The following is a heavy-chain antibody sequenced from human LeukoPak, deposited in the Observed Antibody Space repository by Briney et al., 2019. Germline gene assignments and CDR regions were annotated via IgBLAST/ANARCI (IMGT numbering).Heavy chain of an antibody. J-gene: IGHJ4*02. CDR2: IIPIFGTA. V-gene: IGHV1-69*13. CDR1: GGTFSSYA. D-gene: IGHD3-10*01. Sequence: SAKVSCKASGGTFSSYAISWVRQAPGQGLEWMGGIIPIFGTANYAQKFQGRVTITADESTSTAYMELSSLRSEDTAVYSCARSMVRGVSDYWGQGTLVTVSS. CDR3: ARSMVRGVSDY.